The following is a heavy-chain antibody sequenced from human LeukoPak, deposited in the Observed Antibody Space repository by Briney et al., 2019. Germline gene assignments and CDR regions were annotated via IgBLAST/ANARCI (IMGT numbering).Heavy chain of an antibody. CDR1: GYTFTAYY. J-gene: IGHJ5*02. CDR2: INPKSGDT. Sequence: ASVKVSCKASGYTFTAYYIHWVRQAPGEGLEWMGWINPKSGDTNYAQKFQDRVTMTRDTSTTAAYMELRRLRSDDTAVYYCGRGIQSFDPWGQGTLVTVSS. V-gene: IGHV1-2*02. CDR3: GRGIQSFDP.